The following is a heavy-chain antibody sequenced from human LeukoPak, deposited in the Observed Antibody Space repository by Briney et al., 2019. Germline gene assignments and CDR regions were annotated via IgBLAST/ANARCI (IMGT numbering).Heavy chain of an antibody. Sequence: GGSLRLSCAVSGITLSNYGMSWVRQAPGKGLEWVAGISDSGGSTNYADSVKGRFTISRDNPKNTLYMQMNSLRAEDTAVYFCAKRGVVIRVILVGFHKEAYYFDSWGQGALVTVSS. CDR3: AKRGVVIRVILVGFHKEAYYFDS. D-gene: IGHD3-22*01. J-gene: IGHJ4*02. CDR1: GITLSNYG. CDR2: ISDSGGST. V-gene: IGHV3-23*01.